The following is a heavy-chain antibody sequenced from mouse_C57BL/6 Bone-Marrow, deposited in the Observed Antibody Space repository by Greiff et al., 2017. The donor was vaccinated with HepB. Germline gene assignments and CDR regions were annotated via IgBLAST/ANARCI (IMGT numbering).Heavy chain of an antibody. CDR1: GYTFTSYW. V-gene: IGHV1-64*01. J-gene: IGHJ3*01. CDR2: FHPNSGST. Sequence: QVQLKQPGAELVKPGASVKLSCKASGYTFTSYWMHWVKQRPGQGLGWIGMFHPNSGSTNYNEKFKRKATLTVDKSSSTAYMQLSSLTSEDSAVYSCARKGWSAWFAYWGQGTLVTVSA. CDR3: ARKGWSAWFAY. D-gene: IGHD2-3*01.